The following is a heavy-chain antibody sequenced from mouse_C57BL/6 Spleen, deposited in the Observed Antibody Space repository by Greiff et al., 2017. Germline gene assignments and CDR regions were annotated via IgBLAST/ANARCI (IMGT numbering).Heavy chain of an antibody. D-gene: IGHD2-1*01. V-gene: IGHV1-15*01. Sequence: QVQLQQSVAELVRPGASVTLSCKASGYTFTDYEMHWVKQTPVHGLEWIGAIDPETGGTAYNQKFKGKAILTADKASSTAYMDLRSLTSEDSNVYYCTRDDCNFVGYAMGCWGHGTSVTVSS. CDR1: GYTFTDYE. CDR2: IDPETGGT. CDR3: TRDDCNFVGYAMGC. J-gene: IGHJ4*01.